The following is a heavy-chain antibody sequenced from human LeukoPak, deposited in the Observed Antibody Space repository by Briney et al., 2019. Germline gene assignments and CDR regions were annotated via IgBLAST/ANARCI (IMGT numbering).Heavy chain of an antibody. CDR1: GGSISSYY. Sequence: SETLSLTCTVSGGSISSYYWSWIRQPAGKGLEWIGRIYTSGSTNYNPSLKSRVTMSVDTSKNQFSLKLSSVTAADTAVYYCASVDCSGGSCYFYYWGQGTLVTVSS. D-gene: IGHD2-15*01. V-gene: IGHV4-4*07. J-gene: IGHJ4*02. CDR2: IYTSGST. CDR3: ASVDCSGGSCYFYY.